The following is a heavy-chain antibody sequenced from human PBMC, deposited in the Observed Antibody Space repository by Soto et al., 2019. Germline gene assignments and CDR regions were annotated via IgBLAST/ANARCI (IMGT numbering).Heavy chain of an antibody. CDR3: VRGDVFDI. Sequence: QLQLQESGPGLVKPSETLSLICTVSGGSISGYFWSWVRQPAGKGLEWIGRIYSAGSTNYNSSLKSRVTMSVDTSQNQFSLKLTSVTAADTTMYYCVRGDVFDIWGRGTMVTVSS. CDR2: IYSAGST. J-gene: IGHJ3*02. CDR1: GGSISGYF. D-gene: IGHD3-16*01. V-gene: IGHV4-4*07.